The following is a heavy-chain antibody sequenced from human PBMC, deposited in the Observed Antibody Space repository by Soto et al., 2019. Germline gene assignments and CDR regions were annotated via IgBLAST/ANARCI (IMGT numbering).Heavy chain of an antibody. Sequence: QITLKESGPTLVKPTQTLTLTCTFSGFSLSTSGVGVGWIRQPPGKALEWLALIYWNDDKRYSPSLKSRLTITKDTSKNQVVLTMTNMDPVDTATYYCAHRRPLYYEPENILTGYSYYYYYGMDVWGQGTTVTVSS. J-gene: IGHJ6*02. CDR3: AHRRPLYYEPENILTGYSYYYYYGMDV. CDR1: GFSLSTSGVG. V-gene: IGHV2-5*01. D-gene: IGHD3-9*01. CDR2: IYWNDDK.